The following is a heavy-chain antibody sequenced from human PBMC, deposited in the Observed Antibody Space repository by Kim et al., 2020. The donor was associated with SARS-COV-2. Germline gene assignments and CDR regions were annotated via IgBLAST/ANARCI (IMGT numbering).Heavy chain of an antibody. D-gene: IGHD4-4*01. J-gene: IGHJ4*02. Sequence: PAIQGHVTISADKSISTAYLQWSSLKASDTAMYYCARHGDWGIDSNNLDYWGQGTLVTVSS. V-gene: IGHV5-10-1*01. CDR3: ARHGDWGIDSNNLDY.